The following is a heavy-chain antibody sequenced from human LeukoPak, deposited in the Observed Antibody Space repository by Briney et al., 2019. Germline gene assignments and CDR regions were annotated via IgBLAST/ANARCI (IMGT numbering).Heavy chain of an antibody. D-gene: IGHD2-2*01. CDR3: ARRYCSSTSCYRVLDY. CDR2: INPNSGGT. CDR1: GYTFTGYY. J-gene: IGHJ4*02. Sequence: ASVKVSCKASGYTFTGYYMHWVRQAPGQGLEWMGWINPNSGGTNYAQKFQGRVTMTRDTSISTAYMELSRLRSDDTAVYYCARRYCSSTSCYRVLDYWGQGTLVTVSS. V-gene: IGHV1-2*02.